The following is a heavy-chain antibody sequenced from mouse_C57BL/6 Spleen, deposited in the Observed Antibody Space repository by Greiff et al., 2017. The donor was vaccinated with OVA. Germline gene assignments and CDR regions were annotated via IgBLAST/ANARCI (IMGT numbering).Heavy chain of an antibody. J-gene: IGHJ1*03. V-gene: IGHV10-1*01. CDR2: IRSKSNNYAT. CDR1: GFSFNTYA. Sequence: GGGLVQPKGSLKLSCAASGFSFNTYAMNWVRQAPGKGLEWVARIRSKSNNYATYYADSVKDRFTISRDDSESMLYLQMNNLKTEDTAMYYCVRDYGYWYFDVWGTGTTVTVSS. CDR3: VRDYGYWYFDV. D-gene: IGHD2-4*01.